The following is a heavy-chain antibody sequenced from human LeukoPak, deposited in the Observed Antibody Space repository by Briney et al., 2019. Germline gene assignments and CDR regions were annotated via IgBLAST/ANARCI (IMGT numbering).Heavy chain of an antibody. CDR3: ARDNPVEYSYDY. CDR1: GFTFSDYY. J-gene: IGHJ4*02. Sequence: PGGSLRLSCAASGFTFSDYYMSWIRQAPGKELEWVSYISSSSSYTNYADSVKGRFTISRENAKNSLYLQMNSLRAEDTAVYYCARDNPVEYSYDYGGQGTLATVSS. CDR2: ISSSSSYT. D-gene: IGHD5-18*01. V-gene: IGHV3-11*06.